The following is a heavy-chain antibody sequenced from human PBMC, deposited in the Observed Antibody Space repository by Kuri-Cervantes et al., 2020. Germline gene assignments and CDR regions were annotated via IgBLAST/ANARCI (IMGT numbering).Heavy chain of an antibody. CDR1: GYTFTSYD. V-gene: IGHV1-46*04. J-gene: IGHJ5*02. CDR2: INPSGGST. Sequence: ASVKVSCKASGYTFTSYDINWVRQATGQGLEWMGIINPSGGSTSYAQKLQGRVTMTRDTSTSTAYMELSRLRSDDTAVYYCARVGRLGQARGGSWFDPWGQGTLVTVSS. CDR3: ARVGRLGQARGGSWFDP. D-gene: IGHD3-10*01.